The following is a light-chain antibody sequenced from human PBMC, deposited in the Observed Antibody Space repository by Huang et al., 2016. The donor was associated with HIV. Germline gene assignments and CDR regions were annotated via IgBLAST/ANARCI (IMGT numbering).Light chain of an antibody. CDR3: QQYNNWPIT. Sequence: VMTQSPATLSVSPGERATLPCRASQRVNNNLAWFQQNPGQAPRLLIYGASTRATGIPARFSGSGSGTEFTLTISSLQSEDLAVYYCQQYNNWPITFGPGTKVDVK. J-gene: IGKJ3*01. CDR2: GAS. V-gene: IGKV3-15*01. CDR1: QRVNNN.